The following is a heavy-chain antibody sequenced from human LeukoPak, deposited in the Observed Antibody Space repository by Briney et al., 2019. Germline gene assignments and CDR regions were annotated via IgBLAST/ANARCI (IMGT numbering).Heavy chain of an antibody. CDR1: GFTFSSYA. D-gene: IGHD5-18*01. J-gene: IGHJ4*02. CDR3: ARVAEIQLWLRSPFDY. Sequence: PGGSLRLSCAASGFTFSSYAMHWVRQAPGKGLEWVAVVSYDGSNKYYADSVKGRFTISRDNAKNSLYLQMNSLRDEDTAVYYCARVAEIQLWLRSPFDYWGQGTLVTVSS. CDR2: VSYDGSNK. V-gene: IGHV3-30-3*01.